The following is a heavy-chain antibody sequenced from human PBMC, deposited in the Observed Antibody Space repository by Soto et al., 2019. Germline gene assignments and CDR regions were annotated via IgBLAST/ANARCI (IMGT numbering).Heavy chain of an antibody. V-gene: IGHV3-23*01. CDR2: LSGSGDST. CDR1: GFTFSRCA. D-gene: IGHD6-19*01. Sequence: GGALRLSCAASGFTFSRCAMSWVRQAPGKGLEWVSTLSGSGDSTNYADSVKGRFTISRDNSKNALYLQMNSLRAEDTAVYYCAKQRAGSGQYFDYWGQGTLVTVSS. CDR3: AKQRAGSGQYFDY. J-gene: IGHJ4*02.